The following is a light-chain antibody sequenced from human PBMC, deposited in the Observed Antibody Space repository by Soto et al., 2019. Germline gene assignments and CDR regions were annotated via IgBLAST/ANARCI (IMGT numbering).Light chain of an antibody. CDR2: RAS. J-gene: IGKJ3*01. CDR1: QSVSSSY. CDR3: QQYGSSPPFT. Sequence: EIVLTQSPGTLSLSPGERATLSCRASQSVSSSYLAWYQQKPGQAPRLLIYRASSRATGIPDRFSGSGSGTDFTLTISRLEPKDLPVYYCQQYGSSPPFTFGPGTKVDIK. V-gene: IGKV3-20*01.